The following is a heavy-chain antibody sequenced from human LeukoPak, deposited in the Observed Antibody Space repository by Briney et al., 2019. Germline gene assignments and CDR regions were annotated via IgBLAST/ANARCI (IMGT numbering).Heavy chain of an antibody. Sequence: ASVKVSCKASGYTSTNYGISWVRQAPGQGLEWMGWIGGYNGKTKYVEKLQGRATMTTDTSTSTAYMELRSLRSDDTAVYYCAREGGDLPPWYYGMDVWGQGTTVTVSS. D-gene: IGHD2-21*02. V-gene: IGHV1-18*01. CDR3: AREGGDLPPWYYGMDV. CDR1: GYTSTNYG. J-gene: IGHJ6*02. CDR2: IGGYNGKT.